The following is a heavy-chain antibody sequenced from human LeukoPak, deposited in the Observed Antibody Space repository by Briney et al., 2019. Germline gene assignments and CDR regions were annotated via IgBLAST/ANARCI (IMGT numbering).Heavy chain of an antibody. D-gene: IGHD2-21*02. V-gene: IGHV3-48*04. CDR2: ISVESDII. J-gene: IGHJ4*02. CDR1: GFSFIDYA. CDR3: ARGQSYCGADCYSD. Sequence: GGSLRLSCAASGFSFIDYAMNWVRQAPGKGLEWISCISVESDIIHYADSVKGRFTISRDNSKNTVFLQMNSLRVEDTALYYCARGQSYCGADCYSDWGQGTLVTVSS.